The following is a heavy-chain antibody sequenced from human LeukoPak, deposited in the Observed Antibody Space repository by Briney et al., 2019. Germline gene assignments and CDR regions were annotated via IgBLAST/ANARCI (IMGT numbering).Heavy chain of an antibody. CDR3: VRGGEDTPDACDI. J-gene: IGHJ3*02. Sequence: SETLSLTCTVSVGSISRYYWSWIRQPPGKGLEWIGYIYYSGSTNYNPSLKSQGTISVHTSKNQYSLKLSSVTAAGTGVYYCVRGGEDTPDACDIWGQGTMVTVSS. CDR1: VGSISRYY. V-gene: IGHV4-59*01. CDR2: IYYSGST. D-gene: IGHD3-16*01.